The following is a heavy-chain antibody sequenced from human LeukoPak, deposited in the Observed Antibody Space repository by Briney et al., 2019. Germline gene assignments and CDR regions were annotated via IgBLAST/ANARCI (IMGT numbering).Heavy chain of an antibody. D-gene: IGHD1-26*01. V-gene: IGHV1-2*02. J-gene: IGHJ3*02. CDR2: INPNSGGT. CDR1: GYTFTGYY. CDR3: AKDRGRYRTAFDI. Sequence: ASVKVSCKASGYTFTGYYMHWVRQAPGQGLEWMGWINPNSGGTNYAQKFQGRVTMTRDTSISTAYMELSRLRSDDTAVYYCAKDRGRYRTAFDIWGQGTMVTVSS.